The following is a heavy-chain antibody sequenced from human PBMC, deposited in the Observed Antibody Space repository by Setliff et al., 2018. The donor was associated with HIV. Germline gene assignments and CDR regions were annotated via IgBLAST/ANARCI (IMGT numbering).Heavy chain of an antibody. J-gene: IGHJ5*02. CDR2: INPNSGDT. V-gene: IGHV1-8*02. D-gene: IGHD2-2*01. CDR1: GVTFNTFA. Sequence: ASVKVSCKASGVTFNTFAINWLRQAPGQGLEWMGWINPNSGDTRYAQRFQGRVTMTRDTSTNTAYMELTSLRSEDTAMYYCAPVSSGWFDPWGQGTLVTVSS. CDR3: APVSSGWFDP.